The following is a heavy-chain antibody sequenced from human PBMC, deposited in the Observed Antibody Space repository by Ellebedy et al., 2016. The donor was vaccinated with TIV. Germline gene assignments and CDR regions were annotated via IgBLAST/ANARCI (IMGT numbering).Heavy chain of an antibody. D-gene: IGHD1-1*01. CDR2: INIDGSST. CDR1: GFTFSSYW. J-gene: IGHJ4*02. Sequence: GESLKISCAASGFTFSSYWMNWLRQAPGKGLVWVSRINIDGSSTSYADSVKGRFTISRDNSKNTVFLQMDRLRAEDTAVYYCAADRDATGFVFWGRGALVTVSS. CDR3: AADRDATGFVF. V-gene: IGHV3-74*01.